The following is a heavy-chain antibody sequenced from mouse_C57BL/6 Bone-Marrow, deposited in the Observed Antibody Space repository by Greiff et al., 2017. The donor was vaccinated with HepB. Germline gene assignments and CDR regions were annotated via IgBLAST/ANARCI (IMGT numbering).Heavy chain of an antibody. V-gene: IGHV5-12*01. CDR3: ARHGGWYFDV. CDR2: ISNGGGST. J-gene: IGHJ1*03. CDR1: GFTFSDYY. Sequence: DVKLVESGGGLVQPGGSLKLSCAASGFTFSDYYMYWVRQTPEKRLEWVAYISNGGGSTYYPDTVKGRFTISRDNAKNTLYLQMSRLKSEDTAMYYCARHGGWYFDVWGTGTTVTVSS.